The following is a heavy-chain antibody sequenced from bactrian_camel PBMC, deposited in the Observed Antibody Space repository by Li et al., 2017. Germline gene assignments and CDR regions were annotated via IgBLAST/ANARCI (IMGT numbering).Heavy chain of an antibody. Sequence: QVQLVESGGGSVQPGGSLRLSCATSGNLYNLNCLGWFRQAPGMEREQVAAFIYTFHRTTRYADSVKGRFTISRDDAKNTMYLQMNNLQPEDTAMYYCAADVGSMSGNCQPIYWGQGTQVTVS. J-gene: IGHJ4*01. CDR2: IYTFHRTT. D-gene: IGHD6*01. CDR1: GNLYNLNC. V-gene: IGHV3S54*01. CDR3: AADVGSMSGNCQPIY.